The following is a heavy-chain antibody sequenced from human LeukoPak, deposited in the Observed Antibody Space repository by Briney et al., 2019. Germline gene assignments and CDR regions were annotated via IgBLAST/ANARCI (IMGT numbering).Heavy chain of an antibody. J-gene: IGHJ4*02. Sequence: ASLKVSSKASVYTFTNYGICWVCQGPGEGVERMGWIRAYNGNTNYAQKLQGRVTITTDTSKRTVYMELRSLRSDDTAVYYCARAPNGYDTLGVDYWGQGTLVTVSS. D-gene: IGHD3-22*01. CDR3: ARAPNGYDTLGVDY. V-gene: IGHV1-18*01. CDR1: VYTFTNYG. CDR2: IRAYNGNT.